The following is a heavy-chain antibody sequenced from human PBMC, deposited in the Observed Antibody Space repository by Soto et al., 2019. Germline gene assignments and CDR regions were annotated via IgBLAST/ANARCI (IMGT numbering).Heavy chain of an antibody. CDR1: CYTFTSYG. J-gene: IGHJ6*03. D-gene: IGHD5-12*01. V-gene: IGHV1-18*01. Sequence: ASVEVSCKASCYTFTSYGISWVRQAPGQGLEWMGWISAYNGNTNYAQKLQGRVTMTTDTSTSTAYMELRSLRSEDTAMYYCARLVATIYYYYYMDVWGKGTTVTVSS. CDR2: ISAYNGNT. CDR3: ARLVATIYYYYYMDV.